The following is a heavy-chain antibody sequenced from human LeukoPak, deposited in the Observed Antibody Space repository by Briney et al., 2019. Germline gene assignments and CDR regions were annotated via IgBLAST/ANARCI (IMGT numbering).Heavy chain of an antibody. CDR3: ARDRVNYDFWSGYYYYGMDV. CDR1: GFTFSSYD. J-gene: IGHJ6*02. CDR2: IGTAGDT. Sequence: GGSLRLSCAASGFTFSSYDMHWVRQATGKGLEWVSAIGTAGDTCYPGSVKGRFTISRENAKNSLYLQVNSLRAEDTAVYYCARDRVNYDFWSGYYYYGMDVWGQGTTVTVSS. D-gene: IGHD3-3*01. V-gene: IGHV3-13*01.